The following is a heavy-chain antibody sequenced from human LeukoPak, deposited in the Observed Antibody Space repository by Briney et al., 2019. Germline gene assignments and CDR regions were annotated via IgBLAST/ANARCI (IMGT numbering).Heavy chain of an antibody. CDR1: GGSISSYY. CDR2: IYYSGST. D-gene: IGHD2-21*01. CDR3: ARLLLDAFDI. V-gene: IGHV4-59*01. Sequence: SETLSLTCTVSGGSISSYYWSWIRQPPGKGLEWIGYIYYSGSTNYNPSLKSRVTISVDTSKNQFSLRLSSVTAADTAVYYCARLLLDAFDIWGQGTMVTVSS. J-gene: IGHJ3*02.